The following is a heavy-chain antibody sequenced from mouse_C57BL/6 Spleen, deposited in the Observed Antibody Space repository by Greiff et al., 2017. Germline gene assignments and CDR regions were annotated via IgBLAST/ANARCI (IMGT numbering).Heavy chain of an antibody. D-gene: IGHD2-4*01. J-gene: IGHJ4*01. CDR1: GYTFTSYW. CDR2: INPSSGYT. Sequence: QVQLKQSGADLAKPGASVKLSCKASGYTFTSYWMHWVKQRPGQGLEWIGYINPSSGYTKYNQKFKDKATLTADKSSSTAYMQLSSLTYEDSAVYYCARSDYDNFYYAMDYWGQGTSVTVSS. CDR3: ARSDYDNFYYAMDY. V-gene: IGHV1-7*01.